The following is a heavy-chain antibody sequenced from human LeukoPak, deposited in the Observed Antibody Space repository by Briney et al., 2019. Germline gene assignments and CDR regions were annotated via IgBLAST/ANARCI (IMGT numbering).Heavy chain of an antibody. V-gene: IGHV4-38-2*01. J-gene: IGHJ4*02. Sequence: PSETLSLTCAVSGYSISSGYYWGWIRPPPGKGLEWIGSIYHSGSTYYNPSLKSRVTISVDMSKNHFSLKLSSVTAADTAVYYCARWGREYYEILTRSYYFDYWGQGTLVTVSS. CDR3: ARWGREYYEILTRSYYFDY. D-gene: IGHD3-9*01. CDR2: IYHSGST. CDR1: GYSISSGYY.